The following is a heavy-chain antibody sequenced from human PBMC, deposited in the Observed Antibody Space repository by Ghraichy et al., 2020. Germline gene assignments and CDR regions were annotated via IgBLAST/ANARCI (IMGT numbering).Heavy chain of an antibody. V-gene: IGHV4-34*01. CDR1: GGSFSGYY. D-gene: IGHD5-12*01. Sequence: SETLSLTCAVYGGSFSGYYWSWIRQPPGKGLEWIGEINHSGSTNYNPSLKSRVTISVDTSKNQFSLKLSSVTAADTAVYYCARLNIGIQKTDYWGQGTLVTVSS. CDR2: INHSGST. CDR3: ARLNIGIQKTDY. J-gene: IGHJ4*02.